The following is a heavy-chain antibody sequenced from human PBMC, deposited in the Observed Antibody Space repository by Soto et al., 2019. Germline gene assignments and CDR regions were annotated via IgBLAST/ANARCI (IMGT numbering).Heavy chain of an antibody. CDR2: INHSGST. D-gene: IGHD5-18*01. J-gene: IGHJ5*02. V-gene: IGHV4-34*01. Sequence: PSETLSLTCAVYGGSFSGYYWSWIRQPPGKGLEWIGEINHSGSTNYNPSLKSRVTISVDTSKNQFSLKLSSVTAADTAVYYCARGRLWTWYNWFDPWGQGTLVTVSS. CDR1: GGSFSGYY. CDR3: ARGRLWTWYNWFDP.